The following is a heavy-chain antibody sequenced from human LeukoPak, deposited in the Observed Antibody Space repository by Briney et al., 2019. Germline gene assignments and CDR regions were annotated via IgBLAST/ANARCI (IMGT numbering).Heavy chain of an antibody. J-gene: IGHJ3*02. CDR3: ARERMGITGTRLGAFDI. V-gene: IGHV3-74*01. CDR2: INSDGSST. D-gene: IGHD1-7*01. CDR1: GFTFSSYW. Sequence: GGSLRLSCAASGFTFSSYWMHWVRQAPGKGLVWVSRINSDGSSTSYADSVKGRFTISRDNAKNTLYLQMNSLRAEDTAVYYCARERMGITGTRLGAFDIWGQGTMVTVSS.